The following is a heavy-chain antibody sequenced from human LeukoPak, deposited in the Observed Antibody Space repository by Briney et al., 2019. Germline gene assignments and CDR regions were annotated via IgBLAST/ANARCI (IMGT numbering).Heavy chain of an antibody. J-gene: IGHJ4*02. V-gene: IGHV3-7*01. D-gene: IGHD6-19*01. CDR1: GFTFSTYW. Sequence: GGSMRLSCAASGFTFSTYWMSWVRQAPGKGLEWVANIKKDGSEKYYVDSVKGRFTISRDNAKSSVYLQMNSLRAEDTAVYYCASGSGWVFEYWGQGTLVTVSS. CDR2: IKKDGSEK. CDR3: ASGSGWVFEY.